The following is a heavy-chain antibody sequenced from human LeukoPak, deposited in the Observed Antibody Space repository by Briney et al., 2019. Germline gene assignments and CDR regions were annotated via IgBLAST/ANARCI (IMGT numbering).Heavy chain of an antibody. Sequence: ASVKVSCKASGYTFTGYYMHWVRQAPGQGLEWMGWINPNSGGTNYAQKFQGRVTMTRDTSISTAYMELSRLRSDDTAVYYCAQTPSGYWWTLGYWGQGTLVTVSS. V-gene: IGHV1-2*02. D-gene: IGHD3-22*01. CDR1: GYTFTGYY. J-gene: IGHJ4*02. CDR2: INPNSGGT. CDR3: AQTPSGYWWTLGY.